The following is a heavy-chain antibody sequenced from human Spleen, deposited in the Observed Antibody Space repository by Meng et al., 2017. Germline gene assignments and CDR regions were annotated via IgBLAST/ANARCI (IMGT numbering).Heavy chain of an antibody. D-gene: IGHD4-17*01. V-gene: IGHV3-21*04. CDR1: GFIFSTYG. CDR2: ISRTGDI. CDR3: ASTSYGDYSHDAFDI. J-gene: IGHJ3*02. Sequence: GESLKISCAASGFIFSTYGMTWVRQAPGKGLEWVSSISRTGDIYYADSVKGRFTISRDNAKNSLYLQMNSLRAEDTAVYYCASTSYGDYSHDAFDIWGQGTMVTVSS.